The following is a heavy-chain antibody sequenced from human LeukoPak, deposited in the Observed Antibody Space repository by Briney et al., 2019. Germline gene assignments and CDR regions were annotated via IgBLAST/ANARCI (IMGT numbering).Heavy chain of an antibody. CDR2: IYRDDST. CDR3: ARGYDSSGYFGIWNAFDI. D-gene: IGHD3-22*01. V-gene: IGHV3-53*01. Sequence: HAGGSLRLSCAASGFTVSSNYMSWVRQAPGKGLEWVSVIYRDDSTYYADSVRGRFTISRDNSKNTLYLQMHSLRAEDTAVYYCARGYDSSGYFGIWNAFDIWGQGTMVTVSS. J-gene: IGHJ3*02. CDR1: GFTVSSNY.